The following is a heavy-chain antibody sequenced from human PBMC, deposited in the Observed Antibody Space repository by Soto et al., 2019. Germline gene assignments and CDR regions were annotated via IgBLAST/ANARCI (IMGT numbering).Heavy chain of an antibody. D-gene: IGHD2-2*02. CDR2: ISSSSSYI. V-gene: IGHV3-21*01. J-gene: IGHJ6*02. Sequence: SGGSLRLSCAASGFTFSSYSMNWVRQAPGKGLEWVSSISSSSSYIYYADSVKGRFTISRDNAKNSLYLQMNSLRAEDTAVYYCARVDRSSTSCYKLDYYYGMDVWGQGTTVTVSS. CDR3: ARVDRSSTSCYKLDYYYGMDV. CDR1: GFTFSSYS.